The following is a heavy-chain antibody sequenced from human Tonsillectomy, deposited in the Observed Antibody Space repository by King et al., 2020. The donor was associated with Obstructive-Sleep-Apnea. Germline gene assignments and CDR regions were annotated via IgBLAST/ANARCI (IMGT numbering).Heavy chain of an antibody. CDR3: VKTYYDFWSGYPDY. CDR2: IRHDGSNE. Sequence: VQLVESGGGVVQPGRSLRLSCAASGFTFSSFDMRWVRQAPGKGLEWVAFIRHDGSNEYYADSVKGRFTISRENSKNTLYLQLNSLRPEDTAVYYCVKTYYDFWSGYPDYWGQGTLVTVSS. J-gene: IGHJ4*02. V-gene: IGHV3-30*02. CDR1: GFTFSSFD. D-gene: IGHD3-3*01.